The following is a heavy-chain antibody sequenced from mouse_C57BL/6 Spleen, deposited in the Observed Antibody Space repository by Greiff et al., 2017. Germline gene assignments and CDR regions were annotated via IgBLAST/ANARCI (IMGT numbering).Heavy chain of an antibody. Sequence: QVQLQQSGAELVKPGASVKLSCKASGYTFTEYTIHWVKQRSGQGLEWIGWFYPGSGSIKYNEKFKDKATLPAEKSSSTVYMEHSSLTSEDSAVYFCARHEEGYYYGVGYIDVWGTGTTVTVSS. CDR1: GYTFTEYT. D-gene: IGHD1-1*01. CDR2: FYPGSGSI. J-gene: IGHJ1*03. CDR3: ARHEEGYYYGVGYIDV. V-gene: IGHV1-62-2*01.